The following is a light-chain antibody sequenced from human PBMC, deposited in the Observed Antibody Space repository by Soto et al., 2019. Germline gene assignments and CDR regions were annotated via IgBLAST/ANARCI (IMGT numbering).Light chain of an antibody. Sequence: DIQMTQSPSSLSASVGDRVTITCRASQGISNYLAWYQQKPGKLTKLLIYEASTLQSGVPSRFSGSGFGTDFTLTIRXXXXXXXXXXYCQKYNSAPFT. CDR1: QGISNY. V-gene: IGKV1-27*01. J-gene: IGKJ3*01. CDR3: QKYNSAPFT. CDR2: EAS.